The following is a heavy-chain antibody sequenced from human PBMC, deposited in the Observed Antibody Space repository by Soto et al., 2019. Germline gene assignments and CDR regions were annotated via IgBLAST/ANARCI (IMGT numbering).Heavy chain of an antibody. D-gene: IGHD2-15*01. CDR1: GYNFTNYW. CDR2: IYPGDSDT. CDR3: ARPIGFCGGGTCHRDDF. Sequence: GESLKISCKGSGYNFTNYWIGWVRQMPGKGLEWMGIIYPGDSDTRYSPSFQGQVTISADKSISTAFLQWSSLKASDTAMYYCARPIGFCGGGTCHRDDFWGQGTLVTVSS. J-gene: IGHJ4*02. V-gene: IGHV5-51*01.